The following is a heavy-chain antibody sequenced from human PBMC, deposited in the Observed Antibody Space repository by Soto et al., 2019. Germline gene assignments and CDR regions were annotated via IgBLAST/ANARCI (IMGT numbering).Heavy chain of an antibody. CDR2: INHSGST. V-gene: IGHV4-34*01. CDR1: GGSFSGYY. J-gene: IGHJ6*02. CDR3: ARAYDYVWGSLDV. Sequence: SETLSLTCAVYGGSFSGYYWSWIRQPPGKGLEWIGEINHSGSTNYNPSLKSRVTISVDTSKNQFSLKLSSVTAADTAVYYCARAYDYVWGSLDVWGQGTTVTVSS. D-gene: IGHD3-16*01.